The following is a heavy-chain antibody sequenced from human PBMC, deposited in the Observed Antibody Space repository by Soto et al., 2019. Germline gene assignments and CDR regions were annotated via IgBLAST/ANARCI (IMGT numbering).Heavy chain of an antibody. CDR2: ISAYNGNT. V-gene: IGHV1-18*01. CDR1: GYTFTSYG. D-gene: IGHD2-2*01. Sequence: ASVKVSCKASGYTFTSYGISWVRQAPGQGLEWMGWISAYNGNTNYAQKLQGRVTMTTDTSTCTAYMELRSLRSDDTAVYYCARVWAHCSSTSCPYGMDVWGQGTTVTVSS. CDR3: ARVWAHCSSTSCPYGMDV. J-gene: IGHJ6*02.